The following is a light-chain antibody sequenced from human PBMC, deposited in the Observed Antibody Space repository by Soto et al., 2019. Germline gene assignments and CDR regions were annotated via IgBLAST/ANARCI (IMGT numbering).Light chain of an antibody. CDR2: EVS. V-gene: IGLV2-14*01. J-gene: IGLJ1*01. Sequence: QSVLTQPASVSGSPGQSITISCTGSSSDVGDYKYVSWYQQHPGKAPKLMIYEVSNRPSGVSHRFSGSKSGDTASLTISGLQAEDEDDYYCSSYTSNKYVFGTGTKVTVL. CDR1: SSDVGDYKY. CDR3: SSYTSNKYV.